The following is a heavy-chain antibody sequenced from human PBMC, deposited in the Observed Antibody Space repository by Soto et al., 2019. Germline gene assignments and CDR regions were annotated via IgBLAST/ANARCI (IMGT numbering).Heavy chain of an antibody. CDR3: ASATGVAATLDF. V-gene: IGHV3-21*01. J-gene: IGHJ4*02. CDR2: ISSGSSNI. CDR1: GFAFRRYN. Sequence: EVQLVESGGGLVKPGGSLTLSCAASGFAFRRYNMNWVRQAPGKGLEWVASISSGSSNIYYADSVKGRFTISRDNAKNSLLLQMYSLRAEDSAVYYCASATGVAATLDFWGQGTLVTVSS. D-gene: IGHD2-15*01.